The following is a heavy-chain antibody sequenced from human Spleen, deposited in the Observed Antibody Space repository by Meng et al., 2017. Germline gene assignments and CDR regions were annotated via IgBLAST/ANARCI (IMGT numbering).Heavy chain of an antibody. CDR2: INHSGST. V-gene: IGHV4-34*01. CDR1: GGSFSGYY. CDR3: ARDDGDYYFDY. D-gene: IGHD4-17*01. Sequence: SETLSLTCAVYGGSFSGYYWSWIRQPPGKGLECIGEINHSGSTNYNPSLKSRVTISVDTSKNQFSLRLSSVTAADTAVYYCARDDGDYYFDYWGQGTLVTVSS. J-gene: IGHJ4*02.